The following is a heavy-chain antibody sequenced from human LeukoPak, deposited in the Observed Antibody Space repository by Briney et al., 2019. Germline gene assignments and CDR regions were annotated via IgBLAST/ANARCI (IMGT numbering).Heavy chain of an antibody. J-gene: IGHJ6*03. D-gene: IGHD3-9*01. CDR1: GYTFTSYD. CDR3: ARPATRYYDILTGYPRQPYYYYYMDV. V-gene: IGHV1-8*01. CDR2: MNPNSGNT. Sequence: GASVKVSCKASGYTFTSYDINWVRQATGQGLEWMGWMNPNSGNTGYAQKFQGRVTMTRNTSISTAYMELSSLRSEDTAVYYCARPATRYYDILTGYPRQPYYYYYMDVWGKGTTVTISS.